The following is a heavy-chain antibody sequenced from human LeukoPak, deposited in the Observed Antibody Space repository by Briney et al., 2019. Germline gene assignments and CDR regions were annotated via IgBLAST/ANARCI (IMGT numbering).Heavy chain of an antibody. CDR2: IYYSGST. Sequence: SQTLPLTCTVSGGSISSGGYYWSWIRQHPGKGLEWIGYIYYSGSTYYNPSLKSRVTISVDTSKNQFSLKLSSVTAADTAVYYCARSEYLFPRHRAFNWFDPWGQGTLVTVSS. CDR3: ARSEYLFPRHRAFNWFDP. D-gene: IGHD2/OR15-2a*01. V-gene: IGHV4-31*03. J-gene: IGHJ5*02. CDR1: GGSISSGGYY.